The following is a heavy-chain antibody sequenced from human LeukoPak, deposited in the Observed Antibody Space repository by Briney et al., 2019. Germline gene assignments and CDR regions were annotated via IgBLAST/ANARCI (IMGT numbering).Heavy chain of an antibody. CDR2: ISAYNGNT. D-gene: IGHD3-10*01. J-gene: IGHJ4*02. CDR1: GYTFTSYG. CDR3: ASGGMVRGVIPPFDY. V-gene: IGHV1-18*01. Sequence: ASVKVSCTASGYTFTSYGISWVRQAPGQGLEWMGWISAYNGNTNYAQKLQGRVTMTIDTSTSTAYMELRSLRSDDTAVYYCASGGMVRGVIPPFDYWGQGTLVTVSS.